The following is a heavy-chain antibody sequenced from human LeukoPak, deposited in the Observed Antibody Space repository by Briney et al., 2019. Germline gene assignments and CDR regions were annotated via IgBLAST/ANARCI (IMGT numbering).Heavy chain of an antibody. CDR3: ARGREPWLPDY. CDR1: GYTFTSYD. J-gene: IGHJ4*02. V-gene: IGHV1-8*03. CDR2: KNPNSGNT. Sequence: ASVKVSCKASGYTFTSYDINWVRQATGQGLEWMGWKNPNSGNTGYAQKFQGRVTITRNTSISTAYMELSSLRSEDTAVYYCARGREPWLPDYWGQGTLVTVSS. D-gene: IGHD1-26*01.